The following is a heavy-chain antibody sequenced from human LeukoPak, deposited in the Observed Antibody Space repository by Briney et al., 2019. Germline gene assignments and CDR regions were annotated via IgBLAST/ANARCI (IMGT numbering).Heavy chain of an antibody. CDR2: INHSGST. D-gene: IGHD3-10*01. Sequence: SETLSLTCAVYGGSFSGYYWSWIRQPPGKGLEWIGEINHSGSTNYNPSLKSRVTISVDTSKNQFSLKLSSVTAADTAVYYCARQGITMVRGVISNYYYYYMDVWGKGTTVTISS. J-gene: IGHJ6*03. V-gene: IGHV4-34*01. CDR1: GGSFSGYY. CDR3: ARQGITMVRGVISNYYYYYMDV.